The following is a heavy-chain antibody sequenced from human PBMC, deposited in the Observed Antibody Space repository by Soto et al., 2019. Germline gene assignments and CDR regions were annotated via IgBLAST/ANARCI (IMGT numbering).Heavy chain of an antibody. CDR2: ISGSGSVT. D-gene: IGHD6-19*01. CDR1: GSTFSSSA. Sequence: PGGSLRLSCAASGSTFSSSAMTWVRQAPGKGLEWVSAISGSGSVTYYTSSVRGRFTISRDSSRNTLYLQMNNLRAEDTAVYYCSRNTSGRQGSTLDIWGQGTMVTVS. CDR3: SRNTSGRQGSTLDI. J-gene: IGHJ3*02. V-gene: IGHV3-23*01.